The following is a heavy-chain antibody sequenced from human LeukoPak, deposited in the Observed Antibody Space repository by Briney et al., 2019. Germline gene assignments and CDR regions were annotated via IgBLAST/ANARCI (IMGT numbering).Heavy chain of an antibody. Sequence: GGSLRLSCAASGFTFSSYAMSWVRQAPGKGLEWVSVISNSAGSTFYADSVKGRFTISRDNSKNTLYLQMNSLRAEDTALYYCAKRASGSGTSLYYFDYWGQGTLVTVSS. D-gene: IGHD3-10*01. V-gene: IGHV3-23*01. CDR2: ISNSAGST. J-gene: IGHJ4*02. CDR3: AKRASGSGTSLYYFDY. CDR1: GFTFSSYA.